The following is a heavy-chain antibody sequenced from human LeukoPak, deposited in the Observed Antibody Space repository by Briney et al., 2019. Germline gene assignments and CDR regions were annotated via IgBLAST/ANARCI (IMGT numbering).Heavy chain of an antibody. J-gene: IGHJ4*02. Sequence: GGSLRLSCAASGFTFSSSSMNWVRQAPGKGLEWVSSISRSSSHIYYADSLKGRFTISRDNAKSSLYLQMNSLRAEDTAVYYCTRDAGTRLKYSFGYGDYWGQGALVTVSS. CDR3: TRDAGTRLKYSFGYGDY. CDR2: ISRSSSHI. CDR1: GFTFSSSS. D-gene: IGHD5-18*01. V-gene: IGHV3-21*01.